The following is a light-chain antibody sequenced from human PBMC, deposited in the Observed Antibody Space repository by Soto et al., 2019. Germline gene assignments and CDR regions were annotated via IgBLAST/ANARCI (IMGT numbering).Light chain of an antibody. V-gene: IGKV1-5*01. CDR2: DAS. J-gene: IGKJ2*01. Sequence: DIQMTQSPSTLSASVGDRVTITCRASQSISSWLAWYQQKPGKAPKLLIYDASSLESGVPSRFIGSGSGTEFTLTIISLQPDDFATYYCQQYNSYPMYTFGQGTKLEIK. CDR1: QSISSW. CDR3: QQYNSYPMYT.